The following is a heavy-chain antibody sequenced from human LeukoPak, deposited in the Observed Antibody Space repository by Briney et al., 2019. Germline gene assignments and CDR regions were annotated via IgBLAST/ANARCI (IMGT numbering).Heavy chain of an antibody. CDR3: ARRIRTYFDY. V-gene: IGHV3-21*01. CDR2: ISSSGSYI. CDR1: GFTFSSYA. D-gene: IGHD1-14*01. J-gene: IGHJ4*02. Sequence: GGSLRLSCAASGFTFSSYAMNWVRQAPGKGLEWVSSISSSGSYIYYADSVKGRFTISRDNAKNSLYLQMNSLRAEDTAVYYCARRIRTYFDYWGQGTLVTVSS.